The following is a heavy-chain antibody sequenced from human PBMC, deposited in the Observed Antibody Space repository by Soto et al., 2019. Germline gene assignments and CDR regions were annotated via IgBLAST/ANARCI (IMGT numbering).Heavy chain of an antibody. Sequence: KDPGYTYTSKAMHSTHQATRKRPEWMGWNDAGNVNTKYSQKFQGRVTITRDTSASTAYMELSSLRSEDTAVYYCAIWGCSSRSCYRSWAFGISGERTMGTGSS. V-gene: IGHV1-3*01. CDR1: GYTYTSKA. D-gene: IGHD2-2*01. J-gene: IGHJ3*02. CDR3: AIWGCSSRSCYRSWAFGI. CDR2: NDAGNVNT.